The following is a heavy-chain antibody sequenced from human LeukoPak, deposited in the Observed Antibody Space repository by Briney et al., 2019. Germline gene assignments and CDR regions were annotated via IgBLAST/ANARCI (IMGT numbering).Heavy chain of an antibody. CDR1: GFTFSRHG. CDR3: AKDQVVVPAAPFDY. CDR2: ISGSGGST. Sequence: GGSLRLSCAPSGFTFSRHGMHWVRQAPGKGLEWVSAISGSGGSTYYADSVKGRFTISRDNSKNTLYLQMNSLRAEDTAVYYCAKDQVVVPAAPFDYWGQGTLVTVSS. D-gene: IGHD2-2*01. J-gene: IGHJ4*02. V-gene: IGHV3-23*01.